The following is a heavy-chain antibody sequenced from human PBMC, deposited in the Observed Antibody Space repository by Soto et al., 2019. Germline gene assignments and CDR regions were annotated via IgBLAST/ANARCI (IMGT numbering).Heavy chain of an antibody. D-gene: IGHD1-1*01. CDR3: AIWKDVAFEI. J-gene: IGHJ3*02. CDR1: GGSVSSGSYY. V-gene: IGHV4-61*01. CDR2: IYYSGST. Sequence: SETLSLTCTVSGGSVSSGSYYWSWIRQPPGKGLEWIGYIYYSGSTNYNPSLKSRVTISVDTSKNQFSLKLSSMTAADTAVYYCAIWKDVAFEIWGQGTMVTVSS.